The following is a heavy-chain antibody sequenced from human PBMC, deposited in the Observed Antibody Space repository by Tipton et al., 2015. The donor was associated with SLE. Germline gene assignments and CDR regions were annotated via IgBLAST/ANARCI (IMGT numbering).Heavy chain of an antibody. CDR1: GGSISSSSYY. Sequence: TLSLTCTVSGGSISSSSYYWTWIRQPPGTGLEWIGSIHYSGTTYYNPSLQSRITISVDTSKNQFSLKLTSVTAAATAMYYCARRSITPYFDYWGQGTLVTVSS. J-gene: IGHJ4*02. CDR3: ARRSITPYFDY. V-gene: IGHV4-39*07. CDR2: IHYSGTT. D-gene: IGHD2/OR15-2a*01.